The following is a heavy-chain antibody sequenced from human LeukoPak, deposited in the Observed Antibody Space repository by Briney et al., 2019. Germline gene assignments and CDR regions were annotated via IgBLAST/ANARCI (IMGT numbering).Heavy chain of an antibody. CDR2: ISAYNGNT. D-gene: IGHD6-19*01. J-gene: IGHJ4*02. V-gene: IGHV1-18*01. CDR1: GYTFTSYG. Sequence: APVKVSCKASGYTFTSYGISWVRQAPGQGLEWIGWISAYNGNTNYAQKLQGRATMTTDTSTSTAYMELRSLRSDDTAVYYCARDLRAYSSGWYEGENFDYWGQGTLVTVSS. CDR3: ARDLRAYSSGWYEGENFDY.